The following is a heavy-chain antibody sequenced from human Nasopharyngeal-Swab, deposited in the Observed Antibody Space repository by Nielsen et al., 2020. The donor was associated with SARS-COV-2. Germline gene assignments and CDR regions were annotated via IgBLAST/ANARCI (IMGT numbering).Heavy chain of an antibody. Sequence: SETLSLTCAVYGGSFSAYYWGWIRQPPGKGLEWIAEINHSGSTDYNPSLKSRVTLSVDTSMNQFSLELRSVTAADTAVYYCARGLSGIVPAPILGLGPYYYYYYMDVWGKGTTVTVSS. CDR3: ARGLSGIVPAPILGLGPYYYYYYMDV. V-gene: IGHV4-34*01. J-gene: IGHJ6*03. CDR2: INHSGST. CDR1: GGSFSAYY. D-gene: IGHD2-2*01.